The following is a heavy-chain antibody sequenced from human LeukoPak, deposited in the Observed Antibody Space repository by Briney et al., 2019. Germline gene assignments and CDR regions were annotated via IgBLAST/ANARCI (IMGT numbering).Heavy chain of an antibody. D-gene: IGHD3-22*01. CDR3: ARAPKGYYENRPNWFDP. CDR1: GGSIRNYY. J-gene: IGHJ5*02. Sequence: PSETLSLTCTVSGGSIRNYYWSWIRQPPGKGLEWIGYIYYSGSTNYNPSLKSRVTISVDTPKNQFFLKLNSVTAAGAAVYYCARAPKGYYENRPNWFDPWGQGTLVTVSS. V-gene: IGHV4-59*01. CDR2: IYYSGST.